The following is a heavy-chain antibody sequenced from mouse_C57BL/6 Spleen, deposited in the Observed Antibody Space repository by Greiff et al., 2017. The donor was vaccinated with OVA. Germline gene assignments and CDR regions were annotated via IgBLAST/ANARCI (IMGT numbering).Heavy chain of an antibody. CDR1: GYSITSGYY. V-gene: IGHV3-6*01. D-gene: IGHD1-1*01. Sequence: VQLKESGPGLVKPSQSLSLTCSVTGYSITSGYYWNWIRQFPGNKLEWMGYISYDGSNNYNPSLKNRISITRDTSKNQFFLKLNSVTTEDTATYYCARDLSRSSQYYLDYWGQGTTLTVSS. CDR3: ARDLSRSSQYYLDY. CDR2: ISYDGSN. J-gene: IGHJ2*01.